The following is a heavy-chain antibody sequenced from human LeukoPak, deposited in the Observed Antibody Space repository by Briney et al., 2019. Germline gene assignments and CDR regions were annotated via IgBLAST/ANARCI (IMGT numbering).Heavy chain of an antibody. D-gene: IGHD2-15*01. CDR3: TRQFGFCSGRVGPTFDY. V-gene: IGHV4-39*01. J-gene: IGHJ4*02. Sequence: SEALSLTCTVPGGSIRSSTYYWGCIRQPPGKGLECIGSMSYGGNTYYNPSLKSRVTISVDTSENQFSLKLTSVTAADTAVYYCTRQFGFCSGRVGPTFDYSGQGMLVTVSS. CDR1: GGSIRSSTYY. CDR2: MSYGGNT.